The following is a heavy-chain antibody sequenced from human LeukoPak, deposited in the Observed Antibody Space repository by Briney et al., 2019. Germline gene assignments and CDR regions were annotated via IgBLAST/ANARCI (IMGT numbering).Heavy chain of an antibody. V-gene: IGHV4-4*02. CDR1: GFTFSNAW. J-gene: IGHJ4*02. Sequence: GSLRLSCAASGFTFSNAWMSWVRQAPGKGLEWIGYIYHSGSTYYNPSLKSRVTMSVDTSENQFSLKLSSVTAADTAVYYCARGFPKTPLFDYWGQGTLVTVSS. CDR3: ARGFPKTPLFDY. CDR2: IYHSGST.